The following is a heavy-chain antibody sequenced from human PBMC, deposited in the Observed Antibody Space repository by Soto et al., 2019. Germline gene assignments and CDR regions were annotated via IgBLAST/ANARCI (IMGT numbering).Heavy chain of an antibody. CDR3: ARRYPYSSGQYYFDY. Sequence: SETLSLTCTVSGASITSGAYYWTWVRQHPVKGLEWIGHIYYTGSTYYNPSLKSRVTISVDTSKNQFSLKLSSVTAADTAVYYCARRYPYSSGQYYFDYWGQGTLVTVSS. D-gene: IGHD6-19*01. CDR1: GASITSGAYY. J-gene: IGHJ4*02. V-gene: IGHV4-39*01. CDR2: IYYTGST.